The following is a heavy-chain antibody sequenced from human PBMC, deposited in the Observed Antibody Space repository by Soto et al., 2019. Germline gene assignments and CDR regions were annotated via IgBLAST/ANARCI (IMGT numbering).Heavy chain of an antibody. Sequence: EVQLVESGGGLVKPGGSLRLSCAASGFTFSSYSMNWVRQAPGKGLEWVSSISSSSSYIYYADSVKGRFTISRDNAKNSLYLQMNSLRAEDTAVYYCARDLGWELRFFDYWGQGTLVTVSS. CDR1: GFTFSSYS. D-gene: IGHD1-26*01. V-gene: IGHV3-21*01. CDR2: ISSSSSYI. CDR3: ARDLGWELRFFDY. J-gene: IGHJ4*02.